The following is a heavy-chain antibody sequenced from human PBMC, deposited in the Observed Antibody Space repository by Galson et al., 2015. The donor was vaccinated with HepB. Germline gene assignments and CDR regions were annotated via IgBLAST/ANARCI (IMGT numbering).Heavy chain of an antibody. J-gene: IGHJ4*02. CDR2: VYYSGST. CDR1: GGSITTSNNY. D-gene: IGHD2-2*01. V-gene: IGHV4-39*01. CDR3: ARQRRGPVGYCSSTSCFYFDS. Sequence: LSLTCTVSGGSITTSNNYWGWIRQPPGKGLEWIGSVYYSGSTYYNPPLKSRVTLSVDTSKNQFSLNLSSVIAADTAVYYCARQRRGPVGYCSSTSCFYFDSWGQGTLVTVSS.